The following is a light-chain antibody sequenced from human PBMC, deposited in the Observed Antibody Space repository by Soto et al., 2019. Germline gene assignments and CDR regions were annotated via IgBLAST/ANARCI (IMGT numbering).Light chain of an antibody. J-gene: IGKJ2*01. V-gene: IGKV3-15*01. CDR3: QQYINWPPTYT. Sequence: EIVMTQSPATLSVSPGERATLSCRASQSISSNLAWYQQKPGQAPRLLIYSASTRATGIPARFSGSGSETEFTLTISSRQSEDVAVYYCQQYINWPPTYTFGQGTKLEIK. CDR1: QSISSN. CDR2: SAS.